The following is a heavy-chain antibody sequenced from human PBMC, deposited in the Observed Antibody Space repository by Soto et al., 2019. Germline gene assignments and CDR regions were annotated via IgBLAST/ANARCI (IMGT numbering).Heavy chain of an antibody. CDR2: IDPSDSYT. D-gene: IGHD6-19*01. CDR1: GYSFTSYW. CDR3: ASQPIAVAGTLGVSNYYYGMDV. J-gene: IGHJ6*02. V-gene: IGHV5-10-1*01. Sequence: GESLKISCIGSGYSFTSYWISWVRQMPGKGLEWMGRIDPSDSYTNYSPSFQGHVTISADKSISTAYLQWSSLKASDTAMYYCASQPIAVAGTLGVSNYYYGMDVWGQGTTVTVSS.